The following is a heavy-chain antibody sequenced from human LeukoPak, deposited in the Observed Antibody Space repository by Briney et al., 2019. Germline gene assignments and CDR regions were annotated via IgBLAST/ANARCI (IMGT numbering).Heavy chain of an antibody. J-gene: IGHJ5*02. CDR3: AKEYYGRRPPNWFDP. V-gene: IGHV3-23*01. CDR2: ISGSGGST. CDR1: GFTFSSYS. D-gene: IGHD3-10*01. Sequence: GGSLRLSCAASGFTFSSYSMNWVRQAPGKGLEWVSAISGSGGSTYYADSVKGRFTISRDNSKNTLYLQMNSLRAEDTAVYYCAKEYYGRRPPNWFDPWGQGTLVTVSS.